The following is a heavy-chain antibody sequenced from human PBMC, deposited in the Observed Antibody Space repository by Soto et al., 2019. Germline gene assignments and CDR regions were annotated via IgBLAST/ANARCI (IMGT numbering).Heavy chain of an antibody. J-gene: IGHJ6*04. CDR2: ISWNSGSI. V-gene: IGHV3-9*01. D-gene: IGHD2-2*01. CDR3: AKGITRSFTSGLAV. CDR1: GFTFDDYA. Sequence: EVQLVESGGGLVQPGRSLRLSCAASGFTFDDYAMHWVRQAPGKGLEWVSGISWNSGSIGYADSVKGRFTISRDNAKNPLYRKLTSLGPEARPLYSGAKGITRSFTSGLAVWGKGPRSPSPQ.